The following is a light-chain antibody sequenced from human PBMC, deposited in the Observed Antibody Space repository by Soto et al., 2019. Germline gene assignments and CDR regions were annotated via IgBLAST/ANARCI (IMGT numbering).Light chain of an antibody. Sequence: QSALTQPASVSGSPGQSITISCTGTSSDIGGHHFVSWYQQQSGKAPKLVIYEVTDRPSGVSDPFSGSKSGNTASLTISGLQPEDEADYYCSSYTSSSLYVFGTGTKVTVL. J-gene: IGLJ1*01. CDR2: EVT. CDR3: SSYTSSSLYV. CDR1: SSDIGGHHF. V-gene: IGLV2-14*01.